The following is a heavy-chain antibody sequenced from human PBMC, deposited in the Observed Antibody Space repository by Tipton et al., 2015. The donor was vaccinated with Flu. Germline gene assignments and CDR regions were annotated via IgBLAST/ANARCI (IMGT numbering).Heavy chain of an antibody. J-gene: IGHJ4*02. CDR3: ARQIGGGDCY. D-gene: IGHD2-21*01. CDR2: IKQDGSET. Sequence: SLRLSCAASGFISGDFWMSWLRQAPGKGLEWVANIKQDGSETDYVDSVKGRFTISRDNAKNLVYLQMDSLRAEDTAVYYCARQIGGGDCYWGQGTLVTVSS. CDR1: GFISGDFW. V-gene: IGHV3-7*03.